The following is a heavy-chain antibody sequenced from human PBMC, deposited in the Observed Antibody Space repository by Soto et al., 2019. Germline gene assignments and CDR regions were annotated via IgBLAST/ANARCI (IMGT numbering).Heavy chain of an antibody. V-gene: IGHV3-9*01. CDR2: ISWNSGSI. CDR3: AKGRTGTQDYYYYYYMDV. CDR1: GFTFDDYA. J-gene: IGHJ6*03. Sequence: GGSLRLSCAASGFTFDDYAMHWVRQAPGKGLEWVSGISWNSGSIGYADSVKGRFTISRDNAKNSLYLQMNSLRAEDTALYYCAKGRTGTQDYYYYYYMDVWGKGTTVTVSS. D-gene: IGHD1-1*01.